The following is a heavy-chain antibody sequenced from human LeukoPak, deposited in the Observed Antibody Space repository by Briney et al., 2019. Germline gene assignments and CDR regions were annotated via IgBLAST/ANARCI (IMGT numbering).Heavy chain of an antibody. J-gene: IGHJ3*02. CDR3: AKDFQGTTPDAFDI. CDR2: ISSSGNTI. D-gene: IGHD1-7*01. V-gene: IGHV3-48*04. CDR1: GFTFSSYS. Sequence: GGSLRLSCAASGFTFSSYSMNWVRQAPGKGLEWVSYISSSGNTIDYADSVKGRFTISRDNAKNSLYLQMVSLRAEDTAVYYCAKDFQGTTPDAFDIWGQGTMVTVSS.